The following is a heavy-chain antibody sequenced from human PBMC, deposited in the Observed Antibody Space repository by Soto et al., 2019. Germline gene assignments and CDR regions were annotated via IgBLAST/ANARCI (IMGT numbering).Heavy chain of an antibody. Sequence: EVRLVESGGGLVSPGGSLRLSCAASGFAFSSYGLNWVRQAPGRGLEWISYISDSGSSIYYVDTVKGQFTASRDNAKNSVYLQMNSLRAEDTAVYYCARDLGPDYSRGYWGQGTLVTVSS. D-gene: IGHD4-4*01. CDR1: GFAFSSYG. J-gene: IGHJ4*02. CDR2: ISDSGSSI. CDR3: ARDLGPDYSRGY. V-gene: IGHV3-48*03.